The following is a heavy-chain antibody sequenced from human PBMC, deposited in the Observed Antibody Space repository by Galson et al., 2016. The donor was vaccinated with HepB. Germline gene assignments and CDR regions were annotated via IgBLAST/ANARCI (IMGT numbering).Heavy chain of an antibody. CDR1: GFSFSRFT. CDR2: ISYEVRNE. J-gene: IGHJ4*02. D-gene: IGHD3-3*01. Sequence: SLRLSCAASGFSFSRFTMHWVRQAPGKGLEWLAVISYEVRNEEYADSVKGRFTISRDNSKNTPYLQMSSLTSEDTAVYYCVRDQSSIFGVVILSAWGQGMLVAVSS. CDR3: VRDQSSIFGVVILSA. V-gene: IGHV3-30*04.